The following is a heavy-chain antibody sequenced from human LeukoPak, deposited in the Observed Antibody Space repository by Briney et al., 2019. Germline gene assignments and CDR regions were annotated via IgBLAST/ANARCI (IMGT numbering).Heavy chain of an antibody. CDR2: INPNSGGT. V-gene: IGHV1-2*02. CDR3: ARGGKYYDFWSGYYRDPRGQLIDY. D-gene: IGHD3-3*01. CDR1: GYTFTGYY. J-gene: IGHJ4*02. Sequence: ASVKVSCKASGYTFTGYYMHWVRQAPGQGLEWMGWINPNSGGTNYAQKFQGRVTMTRDTSISTAYMELSRLRSDDTAVYYCARGGKYYDFWSGYYRDPRGQLIDYWGQGTLVTVSS.